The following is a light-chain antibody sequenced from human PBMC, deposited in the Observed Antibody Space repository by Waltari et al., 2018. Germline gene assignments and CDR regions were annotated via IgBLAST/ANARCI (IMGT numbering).Light chain of an antibody. J-gene: IGLJ3*02. Sequence: QSVLTQPPSASGTPGQRVTISCSGSSSNIGSNYVYWYQQLPGTAPKLLIYRNDQRPSGVPVRFSCSKSCTSASLAISGLRSDDEANYYCAAWVDRLREVFGGGTRLTVL. CDR1: SSNIGSNY. V-gene: IGLV1-47*01. CDR2: RND. CDR3: AAWVDRLREV.